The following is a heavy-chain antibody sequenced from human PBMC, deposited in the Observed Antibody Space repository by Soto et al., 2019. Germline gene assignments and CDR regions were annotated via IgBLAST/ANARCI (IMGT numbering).Heavy chain of an antibody. CDR1: GGTFSSYT. J-gene: IGHJ6*03. CDR2: IIPILGIA. V-gene: IGHV1-69*04. Sequence: ASVKVSCKASGGTFSSYTISWVRQAPGQGLEWMGRIIPILGIANYAQKFQGRVTITADKSTSTAYMELSSLRSEDTAVYYCAREGYSYGYEDYYYMDVWGKGTTVTVSS. D-gene: IGHD5-18*01. CDR3: AREGYSYGYEDYYYMDV.